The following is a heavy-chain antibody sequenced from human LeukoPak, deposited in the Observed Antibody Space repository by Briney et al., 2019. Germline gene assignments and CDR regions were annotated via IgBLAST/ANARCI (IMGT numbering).Heavy chain of an antibody. D-gene: IGHD3-10*01. CDR1: GGSFSGYY. CDR3: AKEKLLWFGERPTGYFDY. CDR2: INHSGST. V-gene: IGHV4-34*01. J-gene: IGHJ4*02. Sequence: PSETLSLTCAVYGGSFSGYYWSWIRQPPGKGLEWIGEINHSGSTNYNPSLKSRVTISVDTSKNQFSLKLSSVTAADTAVYYCAKEKLLWFGERPTGYFDYWGQGTLVTVSS.